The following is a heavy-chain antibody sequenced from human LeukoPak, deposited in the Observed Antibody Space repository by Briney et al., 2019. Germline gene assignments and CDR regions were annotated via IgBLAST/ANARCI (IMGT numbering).Heavy chain of an antibody. V-gene: IGHV4-34*01. CDR2: INHSGST. J-gene: IGHJ4*02. D-gene: IGHD3-3*01. Sequence: SETLSLTCAVYGGSFSGYYWSWIRQPPGKGLEWIGEINHSGSTNYNPSLKSRVTISVDTSKNQFSLKLSSVTAADTAVYYCARGPWYDFWSGYYGYWGQGTLVTVSS. CDR3: ARGPWYDFWSGYYGY. CDR1: GGSFSGYY.